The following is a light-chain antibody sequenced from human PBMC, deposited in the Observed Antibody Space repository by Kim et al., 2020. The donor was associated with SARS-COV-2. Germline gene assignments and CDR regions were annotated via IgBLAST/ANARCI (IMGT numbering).Light chain of an antibody. Sequence: EIEMTQSPATLSVFPGERATFSCRASQSVSSNLAWYQQKPGQSPRLLIYGASIRASGVPARFSGSGSGTEFSLTISSLQSEDFAVYYCQQYNNWPPLTFGGGTKVEI. CDR1: QSVSSN. J-gene: IGKJ4*01. CDR2: GAS. CDR3: QQYNNWPPLT. V-gene: IGKV3-15*01.